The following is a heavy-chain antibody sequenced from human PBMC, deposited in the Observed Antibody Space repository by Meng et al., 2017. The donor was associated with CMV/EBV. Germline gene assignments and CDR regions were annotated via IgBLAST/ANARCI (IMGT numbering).Heavy chain of an antibody. CDR3: AKDSLRAAGISYYFDY. CDR2: ISGYNANT. V-gene: IGHV1-18*01. J-gene: IGHJ4*02. D-gene: IGHD6-13*01. Sequence: ASVKVSCKASGYTFSTYGISWVRQAPGQGLEWMGWISGYNANTAYAQSFQGRVTMSTDTSTSTVYMDLRSLRSNDTAVYYCAKDSLRAAGISYYFDYWGQGTLVTVSS. CDR1: GYTFSTYG.